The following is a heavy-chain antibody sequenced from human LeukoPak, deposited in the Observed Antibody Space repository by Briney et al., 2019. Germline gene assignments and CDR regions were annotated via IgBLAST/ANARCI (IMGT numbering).Heavy chain of an antibody. CDR3: AKDPVGIAARHGDY. D-gene: IGHD6-6*01. CDR2: ISGSGSST. V-gene: IGHV3-23*01. CDR1: GFTFSSYA. Sequence: GGSLRLSCAASGFTFSSYAMSWVRQAPGKGLEWVSAISGSGSSTYYADSVKGRFTISRDNSKNTLYLQMNSLRAEDTAVYYCAKDPVGIAARHGDYWGQGTLVTVSS. J-gene: IGHJ4*02.